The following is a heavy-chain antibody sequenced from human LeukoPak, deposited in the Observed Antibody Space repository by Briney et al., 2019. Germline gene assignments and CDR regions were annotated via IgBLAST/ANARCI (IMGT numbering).Heavy chain of an antibody. CDR2: IKQDGSEK. D-gene: IGHD1-14*01. J-gene: IGHJ4*02. CDR1: GFTFSSYW. V-gene: IGHV3-7*01. Sequence: GGSLRLSCEASGFTFSSYWMSWVRQAPGKGLEWVANIKQDGSEKYYVDSVKGRFTISRDNAKNSLYLQMNSLRAEDTALYYRARGYRDYWGQGTLVTVSS. CDR3: ARGYRDY.